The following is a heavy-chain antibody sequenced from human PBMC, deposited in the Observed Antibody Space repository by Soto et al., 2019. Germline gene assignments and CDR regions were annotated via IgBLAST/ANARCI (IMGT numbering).Heavy chain of an antibody. CDR1: GFPFSSHW. CDR2: IDNTGSSA. D-gene: IGHD5-12*01. Sequence: GGSLRLSCAASGFPFSSHWLQWVRQVPGRGLVWVSRIDNTGSSAIYADSVRGRFTVSRDNAKDTLYLHMNSLRAEDTAVYYCATLNGYDYWGQGTLVTVPS. CDR3: ATLNGYDY. V-gene: IGHV3-74*01. J-gene: IGHJ4*02.